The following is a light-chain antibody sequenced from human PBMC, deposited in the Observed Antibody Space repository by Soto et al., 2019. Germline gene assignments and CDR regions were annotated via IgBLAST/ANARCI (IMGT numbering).Light chain of an antibody. Sequence: EIVMTQSPATLFVSPGESATLSCRASQSVGSRLAWYQQKPGQAPSLLIYSASARRPGIPVRFSGSGSGTEFTLTISSLQSEDFAVYYCQQSNSWPRTFGGGTKVEIK. J-gene: IGKJ4*01. CDR2: SAS. CDR1: QSVGSR. V-gene: IGKV3-15*01. CDR3: QQSNSWPRT.